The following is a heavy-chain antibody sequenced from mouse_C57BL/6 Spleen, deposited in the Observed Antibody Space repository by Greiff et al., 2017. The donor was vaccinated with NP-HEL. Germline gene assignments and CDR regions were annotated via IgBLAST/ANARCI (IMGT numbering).Heavy chain of an antibody. CDR3: ARDRDSNYDFDY. D-gene: IGHD2-5*01. V-gene: IGHV5-16*01. CDR2: INYDGSST. Sequence: EVKLVESEGGLVQPGSSMKLSCTASGFTFSDYYMAWVRQVPEKGLEWVANINYDGSSTYYLDSLKSRFIISRDNAKNILYLQMSSLKSEDTATYYCARDRDSNYDFDYWGQGTTLTVSS. CDR1: GFTFSDYY. J-gene: IGHJ2*01.